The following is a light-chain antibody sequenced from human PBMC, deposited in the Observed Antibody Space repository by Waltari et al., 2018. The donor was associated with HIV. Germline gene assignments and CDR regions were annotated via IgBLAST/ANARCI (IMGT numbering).Light chain of an antibody. CDR2: NVS. CDR1: SSDIGVYNY. Sequence: QSALTQPPSASGPPGQSVTISCTGTSSDIGVYNYVSWFQQHPVKAPKLMIFNVSNRPSGVPVRFSGSKSGNTASLTVAGLQAEDEADYYCASHAGSKDVFGGGTKLTVL. CDR3: ASHAGSKDV. V-gene: IGLV2-8*01. J-gene: IGLJ2*01.